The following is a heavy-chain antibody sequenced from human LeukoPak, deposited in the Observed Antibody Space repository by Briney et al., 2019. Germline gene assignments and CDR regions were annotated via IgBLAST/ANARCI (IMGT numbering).Heavy chain of an antibody. Sequence: SGPTLVNPTQTLTLTCTFSGFSLSTSGVGVGWIRQPPGKALEWLALIYWDDDKRYSPSLKSRLTITKDTSKNQVVLTMPNMDPVDTATYYCAHYGSGSYYNVPPLSSYYFDYWGQGTLVTVSS. J-gene: IGHJ4*02. CDR1: GFSLSTSGVG. D-gene: IGHD3-10*01. V-gene: IGHV2-5*02. CDR3: AHYGSGSYYNVPPLSSYYFDY. CDR2: IYWDDDK.